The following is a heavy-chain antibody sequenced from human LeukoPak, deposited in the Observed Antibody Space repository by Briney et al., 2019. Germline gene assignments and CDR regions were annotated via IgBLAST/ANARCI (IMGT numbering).Heavy chain of an antibody. D-gene: IGHD2-2*01. J-gene: IGHJ4*02. CDR2: IFKGGKT. Sequence: GGSLRLSCAVSGLTVTSNFMSWVRQAPGKGLEWVSVIFKGGKTYYADSVKGRFTISRDNSKNTLYLQMNTLRAEDTAVYYCARGHAYLLSPAAVGEFDYWGQGTLVTVSS. V-gene: IGHV3-53*01. CDR3: ARGHAYLLSPAAVGEFDY. CDR1: GLTVTSNF.